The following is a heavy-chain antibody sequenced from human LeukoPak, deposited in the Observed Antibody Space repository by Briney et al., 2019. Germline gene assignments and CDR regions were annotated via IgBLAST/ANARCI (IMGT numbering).Heavy chain of an antibody. J-gene: IGHJ5*02. Sequence: ASVKVSCKASGYSFTGYYIHWVRQAPGQGLEWMGWINPNSGDTNYAQMLQGRVTMTRDTSTSTAYMEVSRLRSDDTAVYYCARVRQWLGNWFDPWGQGTLVTVSS. CDR1: GYSFTGYY. CDR3: ARVRQWLGNWFDP. CDR2: INPNSGDT. V-gene: IGHV1-2*02. D-gene: IGHD6-19*01.